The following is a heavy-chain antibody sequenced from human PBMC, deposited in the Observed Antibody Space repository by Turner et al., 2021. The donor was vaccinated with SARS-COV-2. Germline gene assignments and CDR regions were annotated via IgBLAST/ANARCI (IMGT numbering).Heavy chain of an antibody. J-gene: IGHJ5*02. CDR2: IYYSGST. D-gene: IGHD3-10*02. V-gene: IGHV4-39*01. CDR1: GGSISSSSYY. Sequence: QLQLQESGPGLVKPSETLSLTCTVSGGSISSSSYYWGWIRQPPGKGVEWIGSIYYSGSTYYNPSLKSRVTISVDTSKNQFSLKLSSVTAADTAVYYCASETRYYSGRGWFDPWGQGTLVTVSS. CDR3: ASETRYYSGRGWFDP.